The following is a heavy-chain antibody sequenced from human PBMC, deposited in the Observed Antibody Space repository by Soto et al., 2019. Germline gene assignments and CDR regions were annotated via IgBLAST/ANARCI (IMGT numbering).Heavy chain of an antibody. J-gene: IGHJ4*02. CDR2: ISGYNGNT. CDR1: GYTFTSYG. Sequence: QVQLVQSGAEVKKPGASVKVSCKASGYTFTSYGISWVRQAPGQGLEWMGWISGYNGNTKYAQKLQGRVTMTTDTSTKTANRELRGLRSDDTAGYYCPRDLGGQIVDYGGQGTLATVSS. D-gene: IGHD1-26*01. V-gene: IGHV1-18*01. CDR3: PRDLGGQIVDY.